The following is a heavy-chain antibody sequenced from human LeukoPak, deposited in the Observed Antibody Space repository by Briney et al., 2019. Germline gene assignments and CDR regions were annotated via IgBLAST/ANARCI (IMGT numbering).Heavy chain of an antibody. D-gene: IGHD2-2*01. CDR1: GYPFNDYY. Sequence: AAVNVSCKASGYPFNDYYIHWVPQAPGQRLEWMGWINPNSGGTNYAQKFQGRVTMTRDTSISTAYMELSRLRADDTAVYYCARSPCSSTSCDAHFDYWGQGTLVTVSS. CDR3: ARSPCSSTSCDAHFDY. CDR2: INPNSGGT. J-gene: IGHJ4*02. V-gene: IGHV1-2*02.